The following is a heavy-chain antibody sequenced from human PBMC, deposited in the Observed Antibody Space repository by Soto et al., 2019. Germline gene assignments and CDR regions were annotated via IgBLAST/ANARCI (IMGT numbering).Heavy chain of an antibody. CDR2: INHSGST. J-gene: IGHJ5*02. Sequence: QVQLQQWGAGLLKPSETLSLTCAVYGGSFSGYYWSWIRQPPGKGLEWIGEINHSGSTNYNPSLKGRVTISVDTSKNQFSLKLSSVTAADTAVYYCARGGYSYGVNWFDPWGQGTLVTVSS. CDR1: GGSFSGYY. V-gene: IGHV4-34*01. D-gene: IGHD5-18*01. CDR3: ARGGYSYGVNWFDP.